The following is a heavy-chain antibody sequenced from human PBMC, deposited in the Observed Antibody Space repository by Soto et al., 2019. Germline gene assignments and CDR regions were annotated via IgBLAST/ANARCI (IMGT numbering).Heavy chain of an antibody. Sequence: EMQLVESGGGLVRPGGSQRLSCAASGFTFNSYWMHWVRQVPGKGLEWVSRISTDETYTAYADSVKGRFTISRDNAKNTLYLQMTGLRVDDSAVYFCARDEGVQLTVRGFDLWGQGTKVTVSS. CDR3: ARDEGVQLTVRGFDL. V-gene: IGHV3-74*03. CDR2: ISTDETYT. D-gene: IGHD3-10*01. J-gene: IGHJ3*01. CDR1: GFTFNSYW.